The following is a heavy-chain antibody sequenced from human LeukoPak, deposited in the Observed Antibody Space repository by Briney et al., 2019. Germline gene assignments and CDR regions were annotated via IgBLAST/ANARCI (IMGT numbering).Heavy chain of an antibody. CDR2: INHSGST. Sequence: SSETLSLTCAVYGGSFSDNYWSWIRQPPGKGLEWIGEINHSGSTNYSPSLRSRVTISVDTSKNQLSLNLRSVTAADTAVYCCASPTTVTTSAYRAFDIWGQGTMVTVSA. CDR1: GGSFSDNY. CDR3: ASPTTVTTSAYRAFDI. V-gene: IGHV4-34*01. D-gene: IGHD4-17*01. J-gene: IGHJ3*02.